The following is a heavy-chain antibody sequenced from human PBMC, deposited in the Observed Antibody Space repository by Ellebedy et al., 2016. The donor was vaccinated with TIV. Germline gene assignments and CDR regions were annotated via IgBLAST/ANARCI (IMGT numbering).Heavy chain of an antibody. CDR1: GFVFSSYT. Sequence: PGGSLRLSCAASGFVFSSYTMWWVRQTPGKGLEWVAVTSFDGKNKHYADHVKGRFTISRDNSQNTLYLHMHSLRDEDTAVYYCARDPYSSGWSAIGYFDLWGQGALVTVSS. V-gene: IGHV3-30*04. D-gene: IGHD6-19*01. CDR3: ARDPYSSGWSAIGYFDL. J-gene: IGHJ4*02. CDR2: TSFDGKNK.